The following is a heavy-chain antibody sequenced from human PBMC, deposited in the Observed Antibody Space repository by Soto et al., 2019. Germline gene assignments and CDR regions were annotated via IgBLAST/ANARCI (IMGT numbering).Heavy chain of an antibody. CDR3: ARGAGFWEWHFDY. J-gene: IGHJ4*02. V-gene: IGHV4-59*01. CDR2: IYYSGST. CDR1: GGSISSYY. Sequence: QVQLQESGPGLVKPSETLSLTCTVSGGSISSYYWSWIRQPPGKGLEWIGYIYYSGSTNYNPSLKSRVTISVDTSKNQFSLKLSSVTAADTAVYYCARGAGFWEWHFDYWGQGTLVTVSS. D-gene: IGHD3-10*01.